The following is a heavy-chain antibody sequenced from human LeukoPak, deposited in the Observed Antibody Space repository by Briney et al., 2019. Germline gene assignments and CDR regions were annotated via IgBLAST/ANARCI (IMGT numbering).Heavy chain of an antibody. Sequence: GGSLRLSCAASGFTFSRYWMNWVRQAPGKGLEWVANIKEDGSEKYSVDSVKGRFTISRDNAKNSLYLQMNSLRAENTAVYYCARKIAAAGTGFDYWGQGTLVTVSS. CDR3: ARKIAAAGTGFDY. CDR2: IKEDGSEK. CDR1: GFTFSRYW. V-gene: IGHV3-7*03. D-gene: IGHD6-13*01. J-gene: IGHJ4*02.